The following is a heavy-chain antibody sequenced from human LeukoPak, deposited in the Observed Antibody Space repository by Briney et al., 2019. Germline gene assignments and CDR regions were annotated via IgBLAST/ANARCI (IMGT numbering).Heavy chain of an antibody. D-gene: IGHD3-9*01. V-gene: IGHV3-30*18. Sequence: GRSLRLSCAASGFTFSSYGMHWVRQAPGKELEWVAVMSYDRSNKYYADSVKGRFTISRDNSKNTLYLQMNSLRAEDTAVYYCAKDHGGYLGLWGQGTLVTVSS. CDR2: MSYDRSNK. J-gene: IGHJ4*02. CDR3: AKDHGGYLGL. CDR1: GFTFSSYG.